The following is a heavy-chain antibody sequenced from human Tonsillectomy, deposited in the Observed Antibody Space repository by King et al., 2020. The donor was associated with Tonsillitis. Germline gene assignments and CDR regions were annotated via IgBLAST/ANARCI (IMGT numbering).Heavy chain of an antibody. V-gene: IGHV3-7*01. Sequence: VQLVESGGGVVQPGGSLRLSCAASGFTFSNSWMSWVRQAPGKGLEWVANIKKDGSEKSYVDSVKGRFTISRDNAENSLYLQMNSLRAEDTAVYYCVRLGSSSLSFYWYFDLWGRGTLVTVSS. CDR1: GFTFSNSW. CDR2: IKKDGSEK. J-gene: IGHJ2*01. CDR3: VRLGSSSLSFYWYFDL. D-gene: IGHD6-13*01.